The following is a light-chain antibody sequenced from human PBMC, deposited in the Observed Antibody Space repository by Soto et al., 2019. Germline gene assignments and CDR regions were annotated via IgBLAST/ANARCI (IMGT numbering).Light chain of an antibody. CDR3: QQYGSSPRT. CDR2: GAY. V-gene: IGKV3-20*01. Sequence: IVLTHSPATLSFSPGERATLSSRASQSVSSSYLAWYQQKPGQAHRLLIYGAYSRATGIQDRFSGSGSGTDFTLTIRRLEPEDFAVYYCQQYGSSPRTFGQGTKVDIK. CDR1: QSVSSSY. J-gene: IGKJ1*01.